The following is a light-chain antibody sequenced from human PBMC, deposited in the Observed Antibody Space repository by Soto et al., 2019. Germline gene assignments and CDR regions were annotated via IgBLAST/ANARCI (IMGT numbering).Light chain of an antibody. J-gene: IGKJ1*01. V-gene: IGKV3-11*01. CDR3: QYRSKCLGT. Sequence: EIVLTQSPATLSLSPGERATLSCRASQSISSYLAWYQQKPGQAPRLLIYDATNRATGIPARFSGSGSGTDFTLTISLLEPEDFAVYYCQYRSKCLGTFGQGTKVEIK. CDR2: DAT. CDR1: QSISSY.